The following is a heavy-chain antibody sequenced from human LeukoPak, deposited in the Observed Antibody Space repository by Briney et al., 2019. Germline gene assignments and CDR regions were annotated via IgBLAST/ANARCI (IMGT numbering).Heavy chain of an antibody. Sequence: GGSLRLSCEASGFTFSSYAMSWVRQAPGKGLEWVSAISGSGGSTYYADSVKGRFTISRDNSKNTLYLQMNSLRAEDTAVYYCAKMVAVAGTYFDYWGQGTLVTVSS. D-gene: IGHD6-19*01. CDR1: GFTFSSYA. CDR3: AKMVAVAGTYFDY. V-gene: IGHV3-23*01. J-gene: IGHJ4*02. CDR2: ISGSGGST.